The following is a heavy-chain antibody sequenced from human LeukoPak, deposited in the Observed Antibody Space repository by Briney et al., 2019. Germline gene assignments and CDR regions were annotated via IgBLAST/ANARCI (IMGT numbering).Heavy chain of an antibody. CDR1: GYTFTGYY. V-gene: IGHV1-2*02. J-gene: IGHJ3*02. CDR3: ARPAVITYAFDI. Sequence: GASVKVSCKASGYTFTGYYMHWVRQAPGQGLEWMGWINPNSGGTNYAQKFQGRVTMTRDTSISAAYMELSRLISDDTAVYYCARPAVITYAFDIWRQGTMVTVSS. D-gene: IGHD2/OR15-2a*01. CDR2: INPNSGGT.